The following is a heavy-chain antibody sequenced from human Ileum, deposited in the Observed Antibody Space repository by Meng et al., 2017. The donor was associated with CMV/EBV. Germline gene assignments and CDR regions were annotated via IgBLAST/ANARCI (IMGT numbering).Heavy chain of an antibody. J-gene: IGHJ4*02. Sequence: QVHLQWAGPGLVKPSETLSLTFAGSGGSISTYYWTWVRQPAGKGLEWIGRINAGGSTNDNPSLKSRVTMSVDTSKNQFSLKVTSVTAADTAVYYCAREENTVNQFEYWGQGTLVTVSS. D-gene: IGHD4-17*01. V-gene: IGHV4-4*07. CDR1: GGSISTYY. CDR3: AREENTVNQFEY. CDR2: INAGGST.